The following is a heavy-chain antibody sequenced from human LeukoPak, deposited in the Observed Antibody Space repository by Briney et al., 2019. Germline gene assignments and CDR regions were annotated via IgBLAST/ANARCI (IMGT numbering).Heavy chain of an antibody. V-gene: IGHV3-21*01. D-gene: IGHD3-22*01. J-gene: IGHJ4*02. Sequence: GGSLRLSCGASGFIFSSYSMNWVRQTPGKGLEWVSSISSSSTYIYYADSVKGRFTISRDNAKNSLYLQMNGLSAEDTAVYYCARDNYDSSGSTDFWGQGTLVTVSS. CDR1: GFIFSSYS. CDR3: ARDNYDSSGSTDF. CDR2: ISSSSTYI.